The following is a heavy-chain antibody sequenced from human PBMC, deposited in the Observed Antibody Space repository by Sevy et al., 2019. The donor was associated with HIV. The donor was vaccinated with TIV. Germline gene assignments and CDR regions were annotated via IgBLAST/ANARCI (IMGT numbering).Heavy chain of an antibody. V-gene: IGHV3-7*01. Sequence: GGSLRLSCAASGFTFSRYSMSWVRQAPGKGLEWVANINQDGSEKFYVDPMKGRFTISRDNAKSSLYLQMNSLRAEDTAVYYCARDGPSLTERGYDYYSSGYYYDYWGQGTLVTVSS. CDR1: GFTFSRYS. D-gene: IGHD3-22*01. CDR2: INQDGSEK. J-gene: IGHJ4*02. CDR3: ARDGPSLTERGYDYYSSGYYYDY.